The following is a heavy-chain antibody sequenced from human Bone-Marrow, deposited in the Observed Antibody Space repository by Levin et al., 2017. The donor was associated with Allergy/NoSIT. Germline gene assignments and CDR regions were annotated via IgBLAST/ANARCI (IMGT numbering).Heavy chain of an antibody. CDR1: GFTFGDYA. Sequence: PGGSLRLSCTASGFTFGDYAMSWVRQAPGKGLEWVGFIRSKAYGGTTEYAASVKGRFTISRDDSKSIAYLQMNSLKTEDTAVYYCNWDLAYDFWSGSPENDYGMDGWGQGTTVTVSS. CDR3: NWDLAYDFWSGSPENDYGMDG. V-gene: IGHV3-49*04. D-gene: IGHD3-3*01. CDR2: IRSKAYGGTT. J-gene: IGHJ6*02.